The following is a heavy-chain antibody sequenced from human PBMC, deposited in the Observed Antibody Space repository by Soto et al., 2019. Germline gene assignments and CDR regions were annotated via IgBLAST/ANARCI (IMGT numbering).Heavy chain of an antibody. D-gene: IGHD2-2*01. J-gene: IGHJ6*02. Sequence: PSETLSLTCTVSGGSISSGDYYWSWIRQPPGKGLEWIGYIYYSGSTYYNPSLKSRVTISVDTSKNQFSLKLSSVTAADTAVYYCARDKLYGSSTSCHHYYGMDVWGQGTTVTVSS. CDR3: ARDKLYGSSTSCHHYYGMDV. V-gene: IGHV4-30-4*01. CDR1: GGSISSGDYY. CDR2: IYYSGST.